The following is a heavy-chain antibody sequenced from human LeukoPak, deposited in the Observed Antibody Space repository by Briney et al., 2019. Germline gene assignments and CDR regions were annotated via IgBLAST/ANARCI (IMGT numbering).Heavy chain of an antibody. CDR2: ISSSSNTI. J-gene: IGHJ5*02. Sequence: GGSLRLSCAASGFTFTNYEMNWVRQAPGKGLEWVSYISSSSNTIYYADSVKGRFTISRDNAENSLYLQMNSLRAEDTAVYYCARGRSNSAWGQGALVTVSS. CDR1: GFTFTNYE. V-gene: IGHV3-48*03. D-gene: IGHD1-26*01. CDR3: ARGRSNSA.